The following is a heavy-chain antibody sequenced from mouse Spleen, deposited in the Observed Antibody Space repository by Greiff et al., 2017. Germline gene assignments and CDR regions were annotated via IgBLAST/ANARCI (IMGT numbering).Heavy chain of an antibody. CDR1: GFTFCSYA. CDR3: ARGGYEGY. V-gene: IGHV5-9-3*01. D-gene: IGHD2-14*01. J-gene: IGHJ2*01. Sequence: EVQGVESGGGLVKPGGSLKLSCVASGFTFCSYAMSWVRQTPEKRLEWVATISSGGSYTYYPDSVKGRFTISRDNAKNTLYLQMSSLRSEDTAMYYCARGGYEGYWGQGTTLTVSS. CDR2: ISSGGSYT.